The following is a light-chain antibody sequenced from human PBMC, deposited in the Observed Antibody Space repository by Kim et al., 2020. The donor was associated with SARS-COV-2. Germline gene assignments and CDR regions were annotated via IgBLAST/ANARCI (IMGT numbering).Light chain of an antibody. CDR1: QSISSTY. V-gene: IGKV3-20*01. Sequence: SPGERATLSCRASQSISSTYLAWYQQRPGQAPRLLIYGTSNRATGIPDRFSGSGFGTDFTLTITRLEPEDFAVYYCLQYNYSPRTFGQGTKVDIK. CDR2: GTS. CDR3: LQYNYSPRT. J-gene: IGKJ1*01.